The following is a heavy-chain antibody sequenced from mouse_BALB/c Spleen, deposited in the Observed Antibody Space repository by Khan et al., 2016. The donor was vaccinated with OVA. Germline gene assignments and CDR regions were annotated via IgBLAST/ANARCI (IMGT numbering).Heavy chain of an antibody. J-gene: IGHJ3*01. CDR3: ATHYGNPFAF. CDR1: GFNIKDTY. D-gene: IGHD2-1*01. Sequence: VQLKESGAELVKPWASVKLSCSASGFNIKDTYIHWMKQRPEQGLEWIGRIDPPNDDSKYGPKFQAKATLTADTSSNTACLQLSSLTSEDTAVYYCATHYGNPFAFWGQGTLVSVSA. V-gene: IGHV14-3*02. CDR2: IDPPNDDS.